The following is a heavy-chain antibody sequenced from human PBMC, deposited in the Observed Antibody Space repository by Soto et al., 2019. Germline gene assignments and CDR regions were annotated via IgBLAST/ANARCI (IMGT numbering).Heavy chain of an antibody. CDR1: GFTFDDYA. CDR2: ISWNSGSI. J-gene: IGHJ6*02. D-gene: IGHD6-13*01. V-gene: IGHV3-9*01. Sequence: EVQLVESGGGLVQPGRSGRLSCAASGFTFDDYAMHWVRQAPGKGLEWVSGISWNSGSIGYADSVKGRFTISRDNAKNSLYLQMNSLRAEDTALYYCAKDLSSRGGYYYYGMDVWGQGTTVTVSS. CDR3: AKDLSSRGGYYYYGMDV.